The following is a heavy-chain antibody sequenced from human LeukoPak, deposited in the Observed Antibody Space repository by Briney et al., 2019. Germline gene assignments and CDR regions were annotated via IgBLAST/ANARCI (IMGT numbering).Heavy chain of an antibody. CDR1: GGTFSSYA. V-gene: IGHV1-69*04. CDR2: IIPILGIA. D-gene: IGHD2-2*01. J-gene: IGHJ6*02. Sequence: SVKVSCKASGGTFSSYAISWVRQAPGQGLEWKGRIIPILGIANYAQKFQGRVTITADKSTSTAYMELSSLRSEDTAVYYCAREEIVVVPAANYYYGMDVWGQGTTVTVSS. CDR3: AREEIVVVPAANYYYGMDV.